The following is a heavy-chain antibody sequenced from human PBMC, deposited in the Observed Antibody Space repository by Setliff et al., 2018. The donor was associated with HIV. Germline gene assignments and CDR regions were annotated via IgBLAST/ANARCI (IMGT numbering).Heavy chain of an antibody. CDR1: GFTLSYYS. V-gene: IGHV3-21*05. CDR3: AGAWY. J-gene: IGHJ4*02. Sequence: PGGSLRLSCAASGFTLSYYSLNWVRQAPGKGLECVSYISSSSSYIYYADSVKGRFTISRDNAKNSLYLQMNSLRAEDTAVYYCAGAWYWGQGTLVTVSS. CDR2: ISSSSSYI.